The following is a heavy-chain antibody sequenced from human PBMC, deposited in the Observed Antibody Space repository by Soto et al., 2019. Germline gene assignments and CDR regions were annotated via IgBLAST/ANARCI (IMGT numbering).Heavy chain of an antibody. V-gene: IGHV4-34*01. D-gene: IGHD5-18*01. J-gene: IGHJ4*02. Sequence: PSETLSLTCAVYGGSFSGYYWSWIRQPPGKGLEWIGEINHSGSTNYNPSLKSRVTISVDTSKNQFSLKLSSVTAADTAVYYCARDSKRGYSYGYTGYWGQGTLVTVSS. CDR1: GGSFSGYY. CDR2: INHSGST. CDR3: ARDSKRGYSYGYTGY.